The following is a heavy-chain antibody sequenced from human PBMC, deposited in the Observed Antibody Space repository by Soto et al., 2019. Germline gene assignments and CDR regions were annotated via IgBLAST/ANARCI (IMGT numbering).Heavy chain of an antibody. CDR2: IYYSGST. CDR1: GGSISSSSYY. CDR3: ARHRGRALVDY. J-gene: IGHJ4*02. V-gene: IGHV4-39*01. D-gene: IGHD3-10*01. Sequence: SETLSLTCTVSGGSISSSSYYWGWIRQPPGKGLEWIGSIYYSGSTYYNPSLKSRVTISVDTSKNQFSLKLSSVTAADTAVYYCARHRGRALVDYWGQGTLVTVSS.